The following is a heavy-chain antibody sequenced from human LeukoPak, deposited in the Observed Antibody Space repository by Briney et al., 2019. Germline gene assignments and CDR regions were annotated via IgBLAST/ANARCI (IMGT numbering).Heavy chain of an antibody. CDR3: ARGLTGVFCYYYMDV. CDR1: GGSFSGYY. Sequence: PSETLSLTCAVYGGSFSGYYWSWIRQPPGKGLEWIGEINHSGSTNYNPSLKSRVTISVDTSKNQFSLKLSSVTAADTAVYYCARGLTGVFCYYYMDVWGKGTTVTVSS. J-gene: IGHJ6*03. V-gene: IGHV4-34*01. CDR2: INHSGST. D-gene: IGHD7-27*01.